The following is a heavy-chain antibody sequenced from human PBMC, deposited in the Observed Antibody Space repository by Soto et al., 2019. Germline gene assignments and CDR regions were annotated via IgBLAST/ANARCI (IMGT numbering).Heavy chain of an antibody. CDR1: GFTFSSYA. V-gene: IGHV3-23*01. D-gene: IGHD6-13*01. CDR2: ISGSGGST. Sequence: GGSLRLSCAASGFTFSSYAMSWVRQAPGKGLEWVSAISGSGGSTYYADSVKGRFTISRDNSKNTLYLQMNSLRAEDTAVYYCAKPIWRDSRSWYGYFDYCGQGTLVTVSS. CDR3: AKPIWRDSRSWYGYFDY. J-gene: IGHJ4*02.